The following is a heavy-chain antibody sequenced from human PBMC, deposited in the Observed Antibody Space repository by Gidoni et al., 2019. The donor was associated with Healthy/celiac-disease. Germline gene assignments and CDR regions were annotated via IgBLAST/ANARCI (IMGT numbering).Heavy chain of an antibody. CDR1: GGSFSGYY. D-gene: IGHD3-3*01. J-gene: IGHJ4*02. CDR2: INHSGST. V-gene: IGHV4-34*01. CDR3: ARSRSLFRSGYYTGNGGVDDY. Sequence: QVQLQQWGAGLLKPSETLSLTCAVYGGSFSGYYWSWIRQPPGKGLEWIGEINHSGSTTYNPSLKSRVTISVDTSKNQFSLKLSSVTAADTAVYYCARSRSLFRSGYYTGNGGVDDYWGQGTLVTVSS.